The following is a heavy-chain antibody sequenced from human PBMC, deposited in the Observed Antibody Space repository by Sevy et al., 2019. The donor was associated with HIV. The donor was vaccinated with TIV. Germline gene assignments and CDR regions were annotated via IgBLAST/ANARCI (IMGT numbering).Heavy chain of an antibody. CDR1: GGTFSSYA. CDR3: ARDYLARAIFGVVSGGFDP. CDR2: IIPIFGTA. D-gene: IGHD3-3*01. Sequence: ASVKVSCKASGGTFSSYAISWVRQAPGQGLEWMGGIIPIFGTANYAQKFQGRVTITADESTSTAYMELSSLRSEDTAMYYCARDYLARAIFGVVSGGFDPWGQGTLVTVSS. J-gene: IGHJ5*02. V-gene: IGHV1-69*13.